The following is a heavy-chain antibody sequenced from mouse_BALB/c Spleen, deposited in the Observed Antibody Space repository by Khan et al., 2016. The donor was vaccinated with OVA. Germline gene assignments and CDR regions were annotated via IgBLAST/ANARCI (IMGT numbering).Heavy chain of an antibody. CDR2: ISYSGST. D-gene: IGHD1-1*01. Sequence: EVELVESGPGLVKPSQSLSLTCTVTGYSITSDYAWNWLRQFPGNKLEWMGYISYSGSTSYNPSLKSRISITRDTSKNQFFLQLNSVTTEDTATYYCARDYGSSYYYFDYWGQGTTLTVSS. J-gene: IGHJ2*01. V-gene: IGHV3-2*02. CDR1: GYSITSDYA. CDR3: ARDYGSSYYYFDY.